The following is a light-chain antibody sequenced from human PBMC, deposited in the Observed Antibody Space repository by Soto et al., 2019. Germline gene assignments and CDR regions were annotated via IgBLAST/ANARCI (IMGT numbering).Light chain of an antibody. CDR1: SSDVGGYNY. CDR2: DVS. Sequence: QSALTQPRSVSGSPGQSVTISCTGTSSDVGGYNYVSWYQQHPGKAPKLMIYDVSKRPSGVPDRFSGSKSGNTAFLTISGRQAEDEADYYSCSSAGSPYVFGTGTKVTVL. V-gene: IGLV2-11*01. J-gene: IGLJ1*01. CDR3: CSSAGSPYV.